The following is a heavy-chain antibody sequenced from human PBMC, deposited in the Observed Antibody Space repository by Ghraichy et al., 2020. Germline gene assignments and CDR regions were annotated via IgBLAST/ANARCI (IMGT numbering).Heavy chain of an antibody. CDR3: ARDRAWYSGTPDAFDI. D-gene: IGHD1-26*01. Sequence: GSLRLSCAASGFTVSSNYMSWVRQAPGKGLEWVSVIYSGGSTYYADSVKGRFTISRDNSKNTLYLQMNSLRAEDTAVYYCARDRAWYSGTPDAFDIWGQGTMVTVSS. CDR2: IYSGGST. J-gene: IGHJ3*02. CDR1: GFTVSSNY. V-gene: IGHV3-66*01.